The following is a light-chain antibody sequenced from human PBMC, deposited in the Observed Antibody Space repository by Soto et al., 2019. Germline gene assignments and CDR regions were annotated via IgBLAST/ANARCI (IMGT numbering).Light chain of an antibody. J-gene: IGKJ1*01. CDR3: QHYNSYPGWT. CDR1: QSISSW. Sequence: DIQMTQSPSTLSVSVGDRVTITCRASQSISSWLAWYQQKPGKAPKLLIYKASSLESGVPSRFSGSGSGTEFTLTISSLQPDDFATYYCQHYNSYPGWTFGQGTKVEIK. V-gene: IGKV1-5*03. CDR2: KAS.